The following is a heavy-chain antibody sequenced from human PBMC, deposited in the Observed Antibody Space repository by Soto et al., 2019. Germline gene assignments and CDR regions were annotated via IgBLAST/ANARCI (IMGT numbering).Heavy chain of an antibody. CDR2: SSALNGFT. Sequence: QLVQSGSEVKKPGASVKGSCKTSGFTFTNYGFTWVRQAPGKGLEWMGWSSALNGFTNYAQDFQGRVTLTTDSSTNTAYMELRGLRSDDTAFYYCAATTIIAIGLRDWGQGTLVSVAS. D-gene: IGHD5-12*01. CDR1: GFTFTNYG. J-gene: IGHJ4*02. V-gene: IGHV1-18*01. CDR3: AATTIIAIGLRD.